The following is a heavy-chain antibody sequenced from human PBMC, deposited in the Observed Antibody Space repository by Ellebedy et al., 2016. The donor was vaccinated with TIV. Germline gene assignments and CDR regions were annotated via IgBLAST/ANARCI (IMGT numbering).Heavy chain of an antibody. Sequence: AASVKVSCKVFGYTLTELSMHWVRQAPGKGLEWMGGFDPEDGETIYAQKFQGRVTMTEATSTDTAYMELSSLRSEDTAVYYCATDIAGAVAAYYYHGMDVWGQGTTVTVSS. D-gene: IGHD6-19*01. J-gene: IGHJ6*02. V-gene: IGHV1-24*01. CDR3: ATDIAGAVAAYYYHGMDV. CDR1: GYTLTELS. CDR2: FDPEDGET.